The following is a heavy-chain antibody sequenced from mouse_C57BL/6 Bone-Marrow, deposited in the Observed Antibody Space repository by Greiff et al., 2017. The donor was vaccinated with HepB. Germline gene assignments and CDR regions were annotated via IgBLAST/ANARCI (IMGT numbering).Heavy chain of an antibody. J-gene: IGHJ4*01. V-gene: IGHV7-3*01. D-gene: IGHD2-3*01. CDR3: ARSLPDGYYSMDY. Sequence: EVKLMESGGGLVQPGGSLSLSCAASGFTFTDYYMSWVRQPPGKALEWLGFIRNKANGYTTEYSASVKGRFTISRDNSQSILYLQMNALRAEDSATYYCARSLPDGYYSMDYWGQGTSVTVSS. CDR1: GFTFTDYY. CDR2: IRNKANGYTT.